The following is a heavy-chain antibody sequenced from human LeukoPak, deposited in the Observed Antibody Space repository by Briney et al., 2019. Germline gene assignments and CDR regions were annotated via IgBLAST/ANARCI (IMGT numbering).Heavy chain of an antibody. CDR1: GGTFSSYA. CDR2: IIPIFGTA. Sequence: ASVKVSCKASGGTFSSYAISWVRQAPGQGLEWMGGIIPIFGTANYAQKFQGRVTITADKSTSTAYMELSRLRSDDTAVYYCARGAVMYYYGSAAYYFDYWGQGTLVTVSS. V-gene: IGHV1-69*06. D-gene: IGHD3-10*01. CDR3: ARGAVMYYYGSAAYYFDY. J-gene: IGHJ4*02.